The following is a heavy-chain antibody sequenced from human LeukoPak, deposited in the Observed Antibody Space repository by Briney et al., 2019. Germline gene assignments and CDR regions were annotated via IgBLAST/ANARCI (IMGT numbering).Heavy chain of an antibody. CDR3: ARDPYMGGIRYYFDY. Sequence: PGKSLRLSCAASGFIFSNYGLHWVRQAPGKGLAWVAVVSYDGSNKYYADSVKGRFTISRDNSKNTLSLQMNSLRAEDTAVYYCARDPYMGGIRYYFDYWGQGTLVTVSS. CDR1: GFIFSNYG. V-gene: IGHV3-30*03. CDR2: VSYDGSNK. D-gene: IGHD3-16*01. J-gene: IGHJ4*02.